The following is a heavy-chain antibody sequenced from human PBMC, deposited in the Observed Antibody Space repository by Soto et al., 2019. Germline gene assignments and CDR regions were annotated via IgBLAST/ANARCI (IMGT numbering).Heavy chain of an antibody. Sequence: LRLSCAASGFTFSDRYMDWVRQAPGKGLEWVGRTKNKANSYTTEYAASVKGRFTISRDDSRNSVYLQMNSLKTDDTAVYYCTIEGAYPGPDFDYWGQGTPVTVSS. CDR2: TKNKANSYTT. V-gene: IGHV3-72*01. J-gene: IGHJ4*02. D-gene: IGHD3-16*01. CDR1: GFTFSDRY. CDR3: TIEGAYPGPDFDY.